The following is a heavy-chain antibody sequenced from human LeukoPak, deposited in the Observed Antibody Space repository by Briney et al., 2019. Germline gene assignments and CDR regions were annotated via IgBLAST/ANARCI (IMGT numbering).Heavy chain of an antibody. D-gene: IGHD6-13*01. CDR1: GFTFSSYS. CDR3: ARVDRYSSSPSSFDN. Sequence: GGSLRLSCAASGFTFSSYSMNWVRQAPGKGLEWVSSISSSSSYIYHADSVKGRFTISRDNAKNSLYLQMNSLRAEDTAVYYCARVDRYSSSPSSFDNWGQGTLVTVSS. CDR2: ISSSSSYI. V-gene: IGHV3-21*01. J-gene: IGHJ4*02.